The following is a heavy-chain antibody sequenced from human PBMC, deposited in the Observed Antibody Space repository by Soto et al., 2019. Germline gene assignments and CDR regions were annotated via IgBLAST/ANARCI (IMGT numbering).Heavy chain of an antibody. V-gene: IGHV2-5*01. J-gene: IGHJ5*02. Sequence: QITLKESGPTLVKPTQTLTLTCTFSGFSLSTSGVGVGWIRQPPGKALEWLALIYWNDDKRYSPSLKSRLTITKDTSKNQVVLTMTNMDPVDTATYYCAHKTKLRFLEWLTTKNWFDPWGQGTLVTVSS. CDR2: IYWNDDK. CDR1: GFSLSTSGVG. D-gene: IGHD3-3*01. CDR3: AHKTKLRFLEWLTTKNWFDP.